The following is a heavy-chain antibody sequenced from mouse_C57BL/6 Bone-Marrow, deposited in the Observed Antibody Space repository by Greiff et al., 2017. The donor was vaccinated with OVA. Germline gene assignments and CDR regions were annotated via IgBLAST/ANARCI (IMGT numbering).Heavy chain of an antibody. CDR3: ARNYGSPSYWYVDV. CDR2: INPGSGGT. D-gene: IGHD1-1*01. Sequence: QVQLQQSGAELVRPGTSVKVSCKASGYAFTNYLIEWVKQRPGQGLEWIGVINPGSGGTNYNEKFKGKATLTADKSSSTAYMQLSSLTSEDSAVYFCARNYGSPSYWYVDVWGTGTTVTVSS. V-gene: IGHV1-54*01. CDR1: GYAFTNYL. J-gene: IGHJ1*03.